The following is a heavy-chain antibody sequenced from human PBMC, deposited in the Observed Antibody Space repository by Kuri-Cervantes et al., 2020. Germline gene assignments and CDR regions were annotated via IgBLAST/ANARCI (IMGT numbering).Heavy chain of an antibody. J-gene: IGHJ4*02. CDR2: ISGSSGYI. V-gene: IGHV3-21*01. CDR3: ARDYFGDYYFDY. D-gene: IGHD4-17*01. Sequence: GGSLRLSCAASGFTFRGYYMHWVRQTPGKGLVWVSSISGSSGYIYYADSLKGRFTISRDNAKHSLYLQMNSLRAEDTAVYYCARDYFGDYYFDYWGQGTLVTVSS. CDR1: GFTFRGYY.